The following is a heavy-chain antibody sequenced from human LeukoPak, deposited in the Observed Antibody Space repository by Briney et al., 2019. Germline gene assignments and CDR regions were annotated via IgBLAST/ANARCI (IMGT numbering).Heavy chain of an antibody. CDR3: AKHESRIAFDI. Sequence: SETLSLTCTVSGGSISSSSYYWGWIRQPPGMGLEWIGTIHYSGSTNYSPSLKSRATMSVDTSKNQFSLRLSSVTAADTAVYYCAKHESRIAFDIWGQGTMVTVSS. CDR2: IHYSGST. V-gene: IGHV4-39*01. CDR1: GGSISSSSYY. D-gene: IGHD1-14*01. J-gene: IGHJ3*02.